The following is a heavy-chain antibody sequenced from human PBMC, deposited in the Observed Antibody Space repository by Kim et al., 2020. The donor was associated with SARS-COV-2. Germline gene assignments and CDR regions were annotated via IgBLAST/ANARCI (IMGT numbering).Heavy chain of an antibody. CDR2: IKSKTDGGTT. CDR3: TTLPNYYDSSGIRGAFDI. J-gene: IGHJ3*02. Sequence: GGSLRLSCAASGFTFSNAWMSWVRQAPGKGLEWVGRIKSKTDGGTTDYAAPVKGRFTISRDDSKNTLYLQMNSLKTEDTAVYYCTTLPNYYDSSGIRGAFDIWGQGTMVTVSS. CDR1: GFTFSNAW. D-gene: IGHD3-22*01. V-gene: IGHV3-15*01.